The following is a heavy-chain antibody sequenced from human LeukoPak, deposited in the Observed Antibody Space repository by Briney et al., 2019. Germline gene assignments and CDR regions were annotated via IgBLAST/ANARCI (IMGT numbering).Heavy chain of an antibody. CDR2: ISYDGSNK. CDR1: GFTFSNYA. CDR3: ASSFGMDV. J-gene: IGHJ6*02. Sequence: GGSLRLSCAASGFTFSNYAMHWVRQAPGKGLGWVAVISYDGSNKYYAASVKGRFTISRDNSKNTLYLQMNSLRAEDTAVYYCASSFGMDVWGQGTTVTVSS. V-gene: IGHV3-30-3*01.